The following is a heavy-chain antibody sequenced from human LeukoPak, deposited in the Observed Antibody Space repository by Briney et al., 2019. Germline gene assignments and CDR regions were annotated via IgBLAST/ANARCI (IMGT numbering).Heavy chain of an antibody. V-gene: IGHV3-21*01. CDR2: ISSSSSYI. CDR3: ARDPPTVRFLEWLPRDAFDI. CDR1: GFTFSSYS. D-gene: IGHD3-3*01. J-gene: IGHJ3*02. Sequence: GGSLRLSCAASGFTFSSYSMNWVRQAPGKGLEWVSSISSSSSYIYYADSVKGRFTISRDNAKNSLYLQMNSLRAEDTAVYYCARDPPTVRFLEWLPRDAFDIWGQGTMVTVSS.